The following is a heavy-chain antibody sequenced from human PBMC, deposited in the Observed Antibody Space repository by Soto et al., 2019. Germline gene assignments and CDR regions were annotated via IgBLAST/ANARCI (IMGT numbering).Heavy chain of an antibody. D-gene: IGHD3-10*01. Sequence: GSLRLSCAVSGFTFSSYWMSWVRQAPGKGLEWVANIKQDGSEKYYVDSVKGRFTISRDNAKNSLYLQMNSLRAEDTAVYYCARRPTYYYGSGSYSPNYYGMDVWGQGTTVTVSS. V-gene: IGHV3-7*01. CDR1: GFTFSSYW. CDR2: IKQDGSEK. J-gene: IGHJ6*02. CDR3: ARRPTYYYGSGSYSPNYYGMDV.